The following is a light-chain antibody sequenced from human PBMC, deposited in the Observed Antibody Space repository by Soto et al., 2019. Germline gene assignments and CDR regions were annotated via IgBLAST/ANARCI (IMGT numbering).Light chain of an antibody. J-gene: IGKJ1*01. V-gene: IGKV1-39*01. CDR3: QQSYSSTPT. Sequence: EIELTQSPSTLSASLGDRATISCRASQSISTHLTWYSQKPGKAPKLLIFAASSLQSGVPSRFSGSRAGPEFTLTISSLQPEDFATYYCQQSYSSTPTFGQGTKVDIK. CDR1: QSISTH. CDR2: AAS.